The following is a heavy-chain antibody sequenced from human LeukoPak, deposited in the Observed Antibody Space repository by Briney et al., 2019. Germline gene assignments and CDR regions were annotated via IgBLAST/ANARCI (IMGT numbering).Heavy chain of an antibody. J-gene: IGHJ4*02. D-gene: IGHD3-16*01. CDR1: GFTFTGSW. V-gene: IGHV3-74*01. CDR3: ARGGVDS. CDR2: MNSDGNVA. Sequence: GGSLRLSCAASGFTFTGSWMYWVRQAPGKGLVCVSRMNSDGNVANHADSVKGRFTISRDNAKNTLYLQMDSLTAEDTAVYYCARGGVDSWGQGTLVTVSS.